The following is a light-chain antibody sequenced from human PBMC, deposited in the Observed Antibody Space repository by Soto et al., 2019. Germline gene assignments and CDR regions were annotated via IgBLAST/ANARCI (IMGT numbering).Light chain of an antibody. CDR2: GAS. Sequence: IVLTKSPGTLSLSPGDRATLACRASQSVSNNYLAWYQQKPGQAPRLLIYGASNRATGIPDRFSGSGSGTDFTLTISSLEPEDFAVYYCQQRSNWPLTFGGGTKVDIK. V-gene: IGKV3-11*01. J-gene: IGKJ4*01. CDR1: QSVSNNY. CDR3: QQRSNWPLT.